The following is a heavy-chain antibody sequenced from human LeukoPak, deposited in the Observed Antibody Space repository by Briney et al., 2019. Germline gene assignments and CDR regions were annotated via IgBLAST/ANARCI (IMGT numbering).Heavy chain of an antibody. CDR3: ARNGAPVVTAITPYYYYMDV. CDR2: IKQDGNEK. D-gene: IGHD5-12*01. CDR1: GFTFSSYW. Sequence: GGSLRLSCADSGFTFSSYWMSWVRQAPGKGLEWVTNIKQDGNEKYYVDSVKGRFTISRDNAKNSLYLQMNSLRAEDTAVYYCARNGAPVVTAITPYYYYMDVWGKGTTVTVSS. V-gene: IGHV3-7*01. J-gene: IGHJ6*03.